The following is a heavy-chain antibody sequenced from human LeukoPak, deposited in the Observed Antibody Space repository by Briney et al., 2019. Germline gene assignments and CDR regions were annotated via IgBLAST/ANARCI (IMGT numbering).Heavy chain of an antibody. V-gene: IGHV3-74*01. CDR3: ARDSGGYDLDY. Sequence: GGSLRLSCAASGFTFRSYWMHWVRQAPGKGLVWVSRINSDGSSTSYADSVKGRFTISRDNAKNTLYLQMNSLRAEDTAVYYCARDSGGYDLDYWGQGTLVTVSS. CDR2: INSDGSST. D-gene: IGHD5-12*01. J-gene: IGHJ4*02. CDR1: GFTFRSYW.